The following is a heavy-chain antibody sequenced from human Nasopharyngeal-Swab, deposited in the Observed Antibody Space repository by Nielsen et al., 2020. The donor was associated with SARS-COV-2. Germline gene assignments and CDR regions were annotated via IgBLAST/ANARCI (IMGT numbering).Heavy chain of an antibody. CDR2: IKQGGGER. CDR3: AREANDDNNYRRGAEWFDP. CDR1: GFNFSSYS. V-gene: IGHV3-7*01. J-gene: IGHJ5*02. D-gene: IGHD5-24*01. Sequence: GESLKISCAVSGFNFSSYSMSWVRQAPGKGLEWLATIKQGGGERYYVDSVKGRLTLSSDNAKNSVYLQINSLRAEDTAVYYCAREANDDNNYRRGAEWFDPWGQGTLVTVSS.